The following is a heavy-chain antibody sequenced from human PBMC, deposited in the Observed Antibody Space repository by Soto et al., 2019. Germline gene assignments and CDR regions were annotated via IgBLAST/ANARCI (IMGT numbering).Heavy chain of an antibody. Sequence: ASVKVSCKASGYTFTGYYMHWVRQAPGQGLEWMGWINPNSGGTNYAQKFQGWVTMTRDTSISTAYMELSRLRSDDTAVYYCARDRYCSGGSCSWGDAFDIWGQGTMVTVSS. CDR3: ARDRYCSGGSCSWGDAFDI. CDR1: GYTFTGYY. CDR2: INPNSGGT. D-gene: IGHD2-15*01. V-gene: IGHV1-2*04. J-gene: IGHJ3*02.